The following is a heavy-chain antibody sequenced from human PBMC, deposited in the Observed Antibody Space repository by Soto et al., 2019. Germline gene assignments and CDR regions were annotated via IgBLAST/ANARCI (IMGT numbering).Heavy chain of an antibody. CDR3: ARDALASGSYLMSFDY. CDR1: GDSVSSNSAA. D-gene: IGHD1-26*01. J-gene: IGHJ4*02. CDR2: TYYRSKWYN. Sequence: PSQTLSLTCVISGDSVSSNSAAWNWIRQSPSRGLEWLGRTYYRSKWYNDYAVSVKSRITINPDTSKNQFSLQLNSVTPEDTAVYYCARDALASGSYLMSFDYWGQGTLVTVSS. V-gene: IGHV6-1*01.